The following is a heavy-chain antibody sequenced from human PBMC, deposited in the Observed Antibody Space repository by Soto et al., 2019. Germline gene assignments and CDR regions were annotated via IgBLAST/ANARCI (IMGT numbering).Heavy chain of an antibody. J-gene: IGHJ4*02. Sequence: QVQLVQSGAEVKKPGSSVKVSCKASGGTFSSYAISWVRQAPGQGLEWMGGIIPIFGTANYAQKFHGRVTITADESTSTAYMELSSLRSKDTAVYYCARDGGRLRVGELSPSDYCGQGTLVTVSS. CDR1: GGTFSSYA. CDR3: ARDGGRLRVGELSPSDY. D-gene: IGHD3-16*02. V-gene: IGHV1-69*01. CDR2: IIPIFGTA.